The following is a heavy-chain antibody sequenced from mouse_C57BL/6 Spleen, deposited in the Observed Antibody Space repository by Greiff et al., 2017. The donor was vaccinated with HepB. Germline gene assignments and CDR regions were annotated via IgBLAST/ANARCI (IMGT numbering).Heavy chain of an antibody. V-gene: IGHV1-26*01. D-gene: IGHD1-1*01. CDR1: GYTFTDYY. CDR3: ARSAATTVVAGYYFDY. Sequence: VQLQQSGPELVKPGASVKISCKASGYTFTDYYMNWVKQSHGQSLEWIGDINPNNGGTSYNQKFKGKATLTVDKSSSTAYMELRSLTSEDSAVYYCARSAATTVVAGYYFDYWGQGTTLTVSS. J-gene: IGHJ2*01. CDR2: INPNNGGT.